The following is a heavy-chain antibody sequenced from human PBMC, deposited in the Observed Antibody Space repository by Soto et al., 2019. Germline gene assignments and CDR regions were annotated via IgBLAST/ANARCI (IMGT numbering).Heavy chain of an antibody. CDR3: ARGAVLQLRFLEWLRYWFDP. D-gene: IGHD3-3*01. CDR2: MNPNSGNT. V-gene: IGHV1-8*01. CDR1: GYTFTSYD. J-gene: IGHJ5*02. Sequence: GASVKVSCKASGYTFTSYDINWVRQATGQGLEWMGWMNPNSGNTGYAQKFQGRVTMTRNTSISTAYMELSSLRSEDTAVYYCARGAVLQLRFLEWLRYWFDPWGQGTLVTVSS.